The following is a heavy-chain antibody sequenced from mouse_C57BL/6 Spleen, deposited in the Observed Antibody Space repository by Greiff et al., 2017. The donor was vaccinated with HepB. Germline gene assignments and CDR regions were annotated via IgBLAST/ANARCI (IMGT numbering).Heavy chain of an antibody. CDR1: GFTFSSYA. V-gene: IGHV5-4*01. CDR3: ARDGPYYGSSYFDY. Sequence: EVNVVESGGGLVKPGGSLKLSCAASGFTFSSYAMSWVRQTPEKRLEWVATISDGGSYTYYPDNVKGRFTISRDNAKNNLYLQMSHLKSEDTAMYYCARDGPYYGSSYFDYWGQGTTLTVSS. CDR2: ISDGGSYT. J-gene: IGHJ2*01. D-gene: IGHD1-1*01.